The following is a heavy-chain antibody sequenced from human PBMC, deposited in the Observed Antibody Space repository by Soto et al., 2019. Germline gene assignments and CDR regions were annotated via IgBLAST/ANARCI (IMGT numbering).Heavy chain of an antibody. Sequence: SETLSLTCSFSGDSISNLYYFLAWIRQPPGQALEYIGYIYKSATTYYNPSFESRVAISVDTSKSQFSLNVTSVTAADTAVYYCARDQRYYDSSGPGDYWGQGTLVTVSS. CDR3: ARDQRYYDSSGPGDY. D-gene: IGHD3-22*01. CDR2: IYKSATT. V-gene: IGHV4-30-4*01. CDR1: GDSISNLYYF. J-gene: IGHJ4*02.